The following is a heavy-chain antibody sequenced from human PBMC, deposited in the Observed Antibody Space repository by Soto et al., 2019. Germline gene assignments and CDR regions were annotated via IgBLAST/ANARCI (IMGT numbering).Heavy chain of an antibody. V-gene: IGHV1-24*01. D-gene: IGHD3-22*01. CDR2: FDPEDGET. J-gene: IGHJ4*02. Sequence: ASVKVSCKGFRYTLTELSMHWVRQAPGKGLEWMGGFDPEDGETIYAQKFQGRVTMTEDTSTDTAYMELSSLRSEDTAVYYCATSPRITMIVVASIDYWGQGTLVTVSS. CDR3: ATSPRITMIVVASIDY. CDR1: RYTLTELS.